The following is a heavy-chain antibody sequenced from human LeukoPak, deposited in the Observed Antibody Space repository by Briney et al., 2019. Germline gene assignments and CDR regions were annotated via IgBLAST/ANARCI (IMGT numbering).Heavy chain of an antibody. J-gene: IGHJ4*02. V-gene: IGHV3-15*01. CDR1: GFTFSNAW. Sequence: KTGGSLRLSCAASGFTFSNAWMSWVRQAPGKGLEWVGRIKSKTDGGTTDYAAPVKGRFTISRDDSKNTLYLQMNSLKTEDTAVYYCTKQGPRLLLPEPDIDYWGQGTLVTVSS. CDR2: IKSKTDGGTT. D-gene: IGHD2-21*01. CDR3: TKQGPRLLLPEPDIDY.